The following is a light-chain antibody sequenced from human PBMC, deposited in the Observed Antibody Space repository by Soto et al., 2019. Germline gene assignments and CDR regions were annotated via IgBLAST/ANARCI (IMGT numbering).Light chain of an antibody. CDR3: QHYSSYSEA. J-gene: IGKJ1*01. V-gene: IGKV1-5*01. CDR1: QTVSSW. Sequence: DIQMTQSPSTLSGSAGERATISRRASQTVSSWLAWYQQKPGKAPRLLIYEASTWKSGIPSRFSGSGSGTEFTLTISSLEPDDFAAYYCQHYSSYSEAFGQGTKVDIK. CDR2: EAS.